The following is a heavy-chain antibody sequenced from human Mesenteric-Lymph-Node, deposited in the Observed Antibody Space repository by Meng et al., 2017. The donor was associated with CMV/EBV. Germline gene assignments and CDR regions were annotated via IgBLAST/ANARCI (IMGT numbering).Heavy chain of an antibody. J-gene: IGHJ4*02. CDR2: INWNGGST. CDR3: ARVNAGAGSYYFDY. V-gene: IGHV3-20*01. CDR1: GFTFDDYD. Sequence: GESLKISCAASGFTFDDYDMSWVRQAPGKGLEWVSGINWNGGSTGYADSVEGRFTISRDNAKNLLYLQMNSLRAEDTALYHCARVNAGAGSYYFDYWGQGTLVTVSS. D-gene: IGHD6-19*01.